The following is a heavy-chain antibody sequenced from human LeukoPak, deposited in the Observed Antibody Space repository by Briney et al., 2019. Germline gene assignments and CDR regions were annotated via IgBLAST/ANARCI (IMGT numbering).Heavy chain of an antibody. V-gene: IGHV1-2*02. D-gene: IGHD6-13*01. CDR3: ARGLAAAGPLTFDY. CDR1: GYTFTGYY. CDR2: INPNSGGT. Sequence: ASVKVSCKASGYTFTGYYMHWVRQAPGQGLEWMGWINPNSGGTNYAQKFQGRVTVTRDTSISTAYMELSRLRSDDTAVYYCARGLAAAGPLTFDYWGQGTLVTVSS. J-gene: IGHJ4*02.